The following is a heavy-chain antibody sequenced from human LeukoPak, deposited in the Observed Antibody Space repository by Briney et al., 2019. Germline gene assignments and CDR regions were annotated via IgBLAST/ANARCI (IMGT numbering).Heavy chain of an antibody. Sequence: GGSLRLSCAASGFTFSSYAMHWVRQAPGKGLEWVAVISYDGSNKYYADSVKGRFTISRDNSRNTLYLQMSSLRAEDTAVYYCAKIGGTDSGSSKGGFDYWGQGTLVTVSS. CDR2: ISYDGSNK. J-gene: IGHJ4*02. CDR1: GFTFSSYA. CDR3: AKIGGTDSGSSKGGFDY. V-gene: IGHV3-30-3*01. D-gene: IGHD1-26*01.